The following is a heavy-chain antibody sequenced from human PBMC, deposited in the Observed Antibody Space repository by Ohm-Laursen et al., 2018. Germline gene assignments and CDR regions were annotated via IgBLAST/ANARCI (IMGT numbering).Heavy chain of an antibody. V-gene: IGHV4-39*06. D-gene: IGHD2-2*02. Sequence: SETLSLTCTVSGGSISSSSYYWGWLRQPPGKGLEWIGSIYYSGSTNYNPSLKSRITISVDTTKNQFPLKLSSVTAADTAVYYCATGEYCSSTSCYRMKEPYYYYGMDVWGQGTTVTVSS. CDR3: ATGEYCSSTSCYRMKEPYYYYGMDV. CDR1: GGSISSSSYY. CDR2: IYYSGST. J-gene: IGHJ6*02.